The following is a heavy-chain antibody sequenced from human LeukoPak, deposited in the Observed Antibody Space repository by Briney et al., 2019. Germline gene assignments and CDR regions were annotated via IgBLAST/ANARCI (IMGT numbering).Heavy chain of an antibody. Sequence: SETLSLTCTVSGGSISSYYWSWIRQPAGKGLEWIGRIYTSGSTNYNPSLKSRVTMSVDTSKNQFSLKLSSVTAADTAVYYCARVSVCSGGSCYSEFDYWGQGTLVTVSS. CDR2: IYTSGST. J-gene: IGHJ4*02. CDR3: ARVSVCSGGSCYSEFDY. CDR1: GGSISSYY. V-gene: IGHV4-4*07. D-gene: IGHD2-15*01.